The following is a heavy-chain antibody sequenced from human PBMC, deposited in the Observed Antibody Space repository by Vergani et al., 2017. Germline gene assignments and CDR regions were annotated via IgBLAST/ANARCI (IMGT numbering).Heavy chain of an antibody. D-gene: IGHD6-6*01. CDR2: IYPGDSDT. CDR3: ASPIAARYSQGAFDI. Sequence: EVQLVQSGAEVKKPGESLKISCKGSGYSFTSYWIGWVRQMPGKGLEWMGIIYPGDSDTRYSPSFQGQVTISAAKSISTAYLQWSGLKASDTAMYYCASPIAARYSQGAFDIWGQGTMVTVSS. CDR1: GYSFTSYW. V-gene: IGHV5-51*01. J-gene: IGHJ3*02.